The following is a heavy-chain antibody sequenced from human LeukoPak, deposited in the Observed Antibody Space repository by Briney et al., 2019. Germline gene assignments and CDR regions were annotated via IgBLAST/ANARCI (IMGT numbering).Heavy chain of an antibody. CDR1: GFTFSSYW. CDR2: VNQDGSEK. CDR3: ARHSSSWYAYFDY. Sequence: GGSLRLSCAASGFTFSSYWMSWVRQAPGKGLEWLANVNQDGSEKYYVDSAKGRFTISRDNAKNSLYLQMNSLRAEDTAVYYCARHSSSWYAYFDYWGQGTLVTVSS. D-gene: IGHD6-13*01. V-gene: IGHV3-7*01. J-gene: IGHJ4*02.